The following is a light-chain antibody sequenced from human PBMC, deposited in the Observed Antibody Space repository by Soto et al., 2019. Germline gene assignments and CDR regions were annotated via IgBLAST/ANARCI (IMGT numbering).Light chain of an antibody. CDR2: AAS. J-gene: IGKJ1*01. CDR1: QGISSY. Sequence: AIRMTQSPSSFSASTGDRVTITCRASQGISSYLAWYQQKPGKAPKLLIYAASTLQSGVPSRFSGSGSGTDFTLTISCLQSEDFATYYCQQYYSYPRTLDQGTKVEIK. V-gene: IGKV1-8*01. CDR3: QQYYSYPRT.